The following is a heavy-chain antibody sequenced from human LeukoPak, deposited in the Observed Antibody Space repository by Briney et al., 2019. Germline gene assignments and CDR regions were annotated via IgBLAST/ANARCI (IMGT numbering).Heavy chain of an antibody. V-gene: IGHV3-7*03. D-gene: IGHD5-12*01. CDR2: INQDGTEK. CDR1: GLTLSNVW. CDR3: ARDGGYRGYDADC. J-gene: IGHJ4*02. Sequence: GGSLRLSCAVSGLTLSNVWMNWVRQAPGEGLEWVAKINQDGTEKAYVDSVRGRFTISRDNAKNSLFLQMNSLRAEDTAVYYCARDGGYRGYDADCWGQGTLVTVSS.